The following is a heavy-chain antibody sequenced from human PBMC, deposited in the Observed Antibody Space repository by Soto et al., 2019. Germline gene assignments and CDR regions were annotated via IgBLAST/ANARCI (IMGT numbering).Heavy chain of an antibody. CDR1: GFTFSSYW. CDR2: INSDGSST. J-gene: IGHJ2*01. CDR3: ARADPYCTNGVCYRGWYFDL. Sequence: PGGSQRLSCAASGFTFSSYWMHWVRQAPGKGLVWVSRINSDGSSTSYADSVKGRFTISRDNAKNTLYLQMNSLRAEDTAVYYCARADPYCTNGVCYRGWYFDLWGRGTLVTVSS. V-gene: IGHV3-74*01. D-gene: IGHD2-8*01.